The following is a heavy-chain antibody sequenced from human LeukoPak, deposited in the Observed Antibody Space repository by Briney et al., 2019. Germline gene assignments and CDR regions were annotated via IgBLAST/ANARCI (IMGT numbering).Heavy chain of an antibody. CDR1: GGSISSGGYY. CDR3: ARGRGLLWFGEPQGYGMDV. D-gene: IGHD3-10*01. Sequence: SETLSLTCTVSGGSISSGGYYWSWIRQPPGKGLEWIGYIYHSGSTYYNPSLKSRVTISVDRSKNQFSLKLSSVTAADTAVYYCARGRGLLWFGEPQGYGMDVWGQGTTVTVSS. V-gene: IGHV4-30-2*01. CDR2: IYHSGST. J-gene: IGHJ6*02.